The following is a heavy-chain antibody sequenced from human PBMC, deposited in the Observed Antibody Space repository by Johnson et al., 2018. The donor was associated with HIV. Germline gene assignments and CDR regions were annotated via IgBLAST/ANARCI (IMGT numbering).Heavy chain of an antibody. CDR1: GFTFSSYA. Sequence: VQLVESGGGLIQPGGSLRLSCAASGFTFSSYAMSWVRQAPGKGLEWVSAISGSGGSTYYADSVKGRFTISRDNSKNTLYLQMNTLRAEDTAVYYCARELGGELDAFDIWGQGTMVTVSS. CDR3: ARELGGELDAFDI. V-gene: IGHV3-23*04. D-gene: IGHD1-26*01. J-gene: IGHJ3*02. CDR2: ISGSGGST.